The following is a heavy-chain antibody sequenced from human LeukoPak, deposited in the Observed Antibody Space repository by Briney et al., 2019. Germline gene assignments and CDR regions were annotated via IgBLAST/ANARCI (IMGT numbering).Heavy chain of an antibody. Sequence: PGGSLRLSCAASGFTFSSYWMSWVRQAPGKGLEWVANIKQDGSEKYYVDSVKGRFTISRDNAKNSLYLQMNSLRAEDTAVYYCARGPEDCSGGSCYSYYYYYMDVWGKGTTVTVSS. CDR3: ARGPEDCSGGSCYSYYYYYMDV. CDR2: IKQDGSEK. D-gene: IGHD2-15*01. CDR1: GFTFSSYW. J-gene: IGHJ6*03. V-gene: IGHV3-7*01.